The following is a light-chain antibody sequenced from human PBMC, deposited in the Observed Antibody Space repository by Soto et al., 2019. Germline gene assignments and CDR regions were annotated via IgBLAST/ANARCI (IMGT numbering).Light chain of an antibody. CDR2: GAS. CDR1: QNVSSN. V-gene: IGKV3-15*01. J-gene: IGKJ5*01. CDR3: QQYNNWPPIT. Sequence: EIVLTQSPGTLSLSPGERATLSCRASQNVSSNLAWYQQKPGQAPRLLIYGASTRATGIPARFSGSGSGTEFTLIISSLQSEDFAVYYCQQYNNWPPITFGQGTRLEIK.